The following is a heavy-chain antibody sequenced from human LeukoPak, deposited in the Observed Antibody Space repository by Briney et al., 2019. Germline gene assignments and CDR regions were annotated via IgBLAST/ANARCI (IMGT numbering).Heavy chain of an antibody. J-gene: IGHJ4*02. Sequence: PGGSLRLSCAASGFTFSSYSMNWVRQAPGKGLEWVSSISSSSSYIYYADSVKGRFTISRDNTKNSLYLQMNSLRAEDTAVYYCARDPPVMVTDILRDYWGQGTLVSVSS. D-gene: IGHD2-21*02. CDR1: GFTFSSYS. V-gene: IGHV3-21*01. CDR2: ISSSSSYI. CDR3: ARDPPVMVTDILRDY.